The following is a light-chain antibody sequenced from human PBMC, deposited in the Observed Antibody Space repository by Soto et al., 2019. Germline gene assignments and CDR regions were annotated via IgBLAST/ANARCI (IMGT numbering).Light chain of an antibody. CDR2: GAS. Sequence: DILMTQSPATLSVSPGERATLSCRASQSLNRNLAWYQQKPGQAPRLIIYGASTRASGIPARFSGSGSGTEFTLTIRCLQSEDFALSYCQHYHDWPPAFTFGPGTKVDL. CDR1: QSLNRN. V-gene: IGKV3D-15*01. J-gene: IGKJ3*01. CDR3: QHYHDWPPAFT.